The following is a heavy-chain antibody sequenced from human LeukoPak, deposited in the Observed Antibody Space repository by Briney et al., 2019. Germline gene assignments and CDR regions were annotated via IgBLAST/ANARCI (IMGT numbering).Heavy chain of an antibody. CDR1: GFTFSTFV. CDR3: AKRSASEYYFDY. CDR2: ISSDGNNQ. J-gene: IGHJ4*02. V-gene: IGHV3-30*18. Sequence: PGRSLRLSCAASGFTFSTFVMHWGRQAPGKGLEWVASISSDGNNQYYVDSVKGRFTISRDNSKNTLYLQMSSLRPEDTAIYYCAKRSASEYYFDYWGLGALVTVSS. D-gene: IGHD2-21*01.